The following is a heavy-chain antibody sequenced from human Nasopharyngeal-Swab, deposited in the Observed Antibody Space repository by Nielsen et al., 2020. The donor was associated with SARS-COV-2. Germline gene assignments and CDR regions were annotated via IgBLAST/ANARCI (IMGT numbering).Heavy chain of an antibody. D-gene: IGHD3-10*01. CDR3: ARDSKEYGSGRPYYYGTDV. Sequence: ASVKVSCKASGYTFTSYYMHWVRQAPGQGLEWMGIINPSGGSTSYAQKFQGRVTMTRDTSTSTVYMELSSLRSEDTAVYYCARDSKEYGSGRPYYYGTDVWGQGTTVTVSS. CDR1: GYTFTSYY. J-gene: IGHJ6*02. V-gene: IGHV1-46*01. CDR2: INPSGGST.